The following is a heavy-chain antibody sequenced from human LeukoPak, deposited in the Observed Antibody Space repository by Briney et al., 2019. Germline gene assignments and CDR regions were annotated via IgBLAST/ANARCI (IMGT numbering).Heavy chain of an antibody. D-gene: IGHD6-13*01. V-gene: IGHV3-7*01. J-gene: IGHJ4*02. Sequence: PGGSLRLSCAASGFTFSSYGMHWVRQAPGKGLEWVATIREDGSEKYYVDSVKGRFTISRDNAKNSLYLQMNSLRAEDTAVYYCTRTGYRSNWYVPNWGQGTLVTVSS. CDR3: TRTGYRSNWYVPN. CDR2: IREDGSEK. CDR1: GFTFSSYG.